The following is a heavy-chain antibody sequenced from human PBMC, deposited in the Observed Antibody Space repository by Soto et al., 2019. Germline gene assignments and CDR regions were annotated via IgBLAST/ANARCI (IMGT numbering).Heavy chain of an antibody. Sequence: DVQLVESGGGLVQPGRSLRLSCAASGFTFDDYAMHWVRQAPGKGLEWVSGISWNSGSIGYADSVKGRFTISRDNAKNSLYLQMNSLRAEDTALYYCAKELEDGGFGFDYWGQGTLVTVSS. CDR2: ISWNSGSI. D-gene: IGHD3-10*01. V-gene: IGHV3-9*01. CDR1: GFTFDDYA. J-gene: IGHJ4*02. CDR3: AKELEDGGFGFDY.